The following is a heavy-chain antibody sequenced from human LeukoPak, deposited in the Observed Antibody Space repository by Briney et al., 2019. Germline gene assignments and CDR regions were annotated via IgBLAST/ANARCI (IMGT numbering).Heavy chain of an antibody. V-gene: IGHV4-59*12. D-gene: IGHD3-10*01. CDR2: IYYSGST. CDR1: GGSISSYY. Sequence: SETLSLTCTVSGGSISSYYWSWIRQPPGKGLEWIGYIYYSGSTNYNPSLKSRVTISVDTSKNQFSLKLSSVAAADTAVYYCARGRAFRGANYYGMDVWGQGTTVTVSS. CDR3: ARGRAFRGANYYGMDV. J-gene: IGHJ6*02.